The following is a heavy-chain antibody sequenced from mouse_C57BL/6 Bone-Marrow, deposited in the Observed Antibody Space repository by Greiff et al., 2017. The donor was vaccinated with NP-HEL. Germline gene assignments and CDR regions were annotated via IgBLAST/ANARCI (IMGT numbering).Heavy chain of an antibody. J-gene: IGHJ2*01. D-gene: IGHD4-1*01. Sequence: QVQLKQPGAELVRPGTSVKLSCKASGYTFTSYWMHWVKQRPGQGLEWIGVIDPSDSYTNYNQKFKGKATLTVDTSSSTPYMQLSSLTSEDSAVYDCARILGGDYWGQGTTLTVSS. CDR1: GYTFTSYW. CDR2: IDPSDSYT. V-gene: IGHV1-59*01. CDR3: ARILGGDY.